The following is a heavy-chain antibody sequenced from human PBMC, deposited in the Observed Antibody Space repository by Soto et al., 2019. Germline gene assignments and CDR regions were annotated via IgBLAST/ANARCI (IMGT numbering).Heavy chain of an antibody. J-gene: IGHJ6*02. V-gene: IGHV4-39*07. CDR3: ARGGDSSSWYVNYYYGMDV. Sequence: SETLSLTCTVSGGSISSGGYYWSWIRQPPGKGLEWIGEINHSGSTNYNPSLKSRVTISVDTSKNQFSLKLSSVTAADTAVYYCARGGDSSSWYVNYYYGMDVWGQGTTVTVSS. D-gene: IGHD6-13*01. CDR2: INHSGST. CDR1: GGSISSGGYY.